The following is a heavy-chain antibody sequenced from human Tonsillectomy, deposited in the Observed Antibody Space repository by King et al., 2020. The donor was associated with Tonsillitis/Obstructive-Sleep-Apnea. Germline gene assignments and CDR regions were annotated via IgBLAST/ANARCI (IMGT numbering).Heavy chain of an antibody. CDR1: GFTVSSNY. Sequence: EVQLVESGGGLIQPGGSLRLSCAASGFTVSSNYMSWVRQAPGKGLEWVSVIYNGGSTYYADSVKSRFTISRDKSKNTLYLQMNSLRAEDTAVYYCERDSSYCGGDCYSGWGQGTLVTVSS. CDR2: IYNGGST. D-gene: IGHD2-21*02. CDR3: ERDSSYCGGDCYSG. J-gene: IGHJ4*02. V-gene: IGHV3-53*01.